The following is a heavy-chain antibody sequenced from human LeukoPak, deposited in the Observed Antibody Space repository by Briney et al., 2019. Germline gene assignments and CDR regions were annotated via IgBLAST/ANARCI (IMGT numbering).Heavy chain of an antibody. CDR3: AKGPSGYSSGDNWFDP. Sequence: GGSLRLSCVASGFIFSSYGMHWVRQAPVKGLEWVAFISYDGSNKYYADSVKGRFTISRDNSKNTLYLQMNSLRAEDTAVFYCAKGPSGYSSGDNWFDPWGQGTLVTVSS. V-gene: IGHV3-30*18. CDR2: ISYDGSNK. D-gene: IGHD6-19*01. J-gene: IGHJ5*02. CDR1: GFIFSSYG.